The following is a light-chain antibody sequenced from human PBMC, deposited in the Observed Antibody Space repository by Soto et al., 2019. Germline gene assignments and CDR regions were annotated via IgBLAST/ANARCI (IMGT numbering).Light chain of an antibody. CDR2: SGN. V-gene: IGLV1-44*01. J-gene: IGLJ2*01. CDR3: AAWDDSLNGVV. Sequence: VLTQPPSASGTPGQRVTISCSGSSSNVGSYTVYWYQQLPGTAPKVLIYSGNRRPSGVPARFSGSKSGTSASLAISGLQSEDEADYYCAAWDDSLNGVVFGGGTKLTVL. CDR1: SSNVGSYT.